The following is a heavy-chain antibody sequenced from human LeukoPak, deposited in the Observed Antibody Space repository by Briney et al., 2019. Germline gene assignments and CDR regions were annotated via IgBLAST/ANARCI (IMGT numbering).Heavy chain of an antibody. J-gene: IGHJ3*02. CDR3: ARDVAYSSSSGAFDI. CDR1: GGSFSGYY. D-gene: IGHD6-6*01. Sequence: SETLSLTCAVYGGSFSGYYWSWIRQPPGKGLEWLGEINHSGSTNYNPSLKSRVTISIDTSKNQFSLKLSSVTAADTAVYYCARDVAYSSSSGAFDIWGQGTMVTVSS. CDR2: INHSGST. V-gene: IGHV4-34*01.